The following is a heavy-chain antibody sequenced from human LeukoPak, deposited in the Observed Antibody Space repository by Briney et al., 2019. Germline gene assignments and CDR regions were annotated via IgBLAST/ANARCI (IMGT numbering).Heavy chain of an antibody. D-gene: IGHD3-22*01. Sequence: SETLSLTCTVSGGSISSYYWSWIRQPAGKGLEWIGRIYYSGSTYYNPSLKSRVTISVDTSKNQFSLRLSSVTAADTAVYYCARHRPYYDSSGYYYLDYWGQGTLVTVSS. CDR1: GGSISSYY. CDR2: IYYSGST. CDR3: ARHRPYYDSSGYYYLDY. V-gene: IGHV4-59*05. J-gene: IGHJ4*02.